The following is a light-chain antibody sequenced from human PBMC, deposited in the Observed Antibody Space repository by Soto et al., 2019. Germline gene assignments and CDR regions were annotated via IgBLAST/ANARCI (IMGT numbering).Light chain of an antibody. Sequence: LTQPASVSGSPGQSITISCPGNSSDVGGFNSVSWYQLRPGTAPKLILYDVVDRPSGVSYRFSGSKSGNTASLTISGLQAADEADYFCSSYTSTMTNVFGSGTKVTVL. J-gene: IGLJ1*01. CDR2: DVV. CDR1: SSDVGGFNS. CDR3: SSYTSTMTNV. V-gene: IGLV2-14*03.